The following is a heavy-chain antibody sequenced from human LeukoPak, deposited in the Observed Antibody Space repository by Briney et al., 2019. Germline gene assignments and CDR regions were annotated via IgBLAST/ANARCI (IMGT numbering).Heavy chain of an antibody. V-gene: IGHV4-59*01. J-gene: IGHJ4*02. CDR2: IYYSGST. CDR1: GGSISSYY. CDR3: AAGIAVAGTMY. D-gene: IGHD6-19*01. Sequence: PSETLSLTCTVSGGSISSYYWSWLRQPPGKGLEWIGYIYYSGSTNYNPSLKSRVTISVDTSKNQFSLKLSSVTAADTAVYYCAAGIAVAGTMYWGQGTLVTVSS.